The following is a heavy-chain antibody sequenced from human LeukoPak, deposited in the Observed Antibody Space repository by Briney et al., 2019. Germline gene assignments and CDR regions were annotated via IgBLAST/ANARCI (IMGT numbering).Heavy chain of an antibody. CDR1: GGSISSYY. D-gene: IGHD3-10*01. V-gene: IGHV4-59*06. CDR2: VYYIGGT. Sequence: SETLSLTCTVSGGSISSYYWSWIRQPPGKGLEWIGYVYYIGGTNYNPSLQSRVTMSVDSSKNQFSLKLSSVTAADTGIYFCARGGHVSDAFDIWGRGTMVTVSS. CDR3: ARGGHVSDAFDI. J-gene: IGHJ3*02.